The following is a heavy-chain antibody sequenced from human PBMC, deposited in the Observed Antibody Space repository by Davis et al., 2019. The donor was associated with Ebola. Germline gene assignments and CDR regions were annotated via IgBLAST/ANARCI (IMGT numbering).Heavy chain of an antibody. J-gene: IGHJ4*02. CDR1: GFLFSSYA. D-gene: IGHD3-10*01. Sequence: GESLKISCAASGFLFSSYAMSWVRQAPGRGLEWVSGISASGGATFYADSVKGRIVMSRDNSNDTLYLRTNNLRAEDTAIYYCAKDLTSYYGSGDFFDYWGQGILVTVSS. CDR2: ISASGGAT. V-gene: IGHV3-23*01. CDR3: AKDLTSYYGSGDFFDY.